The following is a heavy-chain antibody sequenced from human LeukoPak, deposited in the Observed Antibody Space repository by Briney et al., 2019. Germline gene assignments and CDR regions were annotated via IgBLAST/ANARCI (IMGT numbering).Heavy chain of an antibody. D-gene: IGHD5-24*01. J-gene: IGHJ6*02. CDR2: IKSKTDGGTT. V-gene: IGHV3-15*01. CDR1: GFAFSTYG. CDR3: AKMEGAMDV. Sequence: GRSLRLSCAASGFAFSTYGMHWVRQAPGKGLEWVGRIKSKTDGGTTDYAAPVKGRFTISRDDSKNMLYLQMNSLKIEDTAMYYCAKMEGAMDVWGLGTTVTVSS.